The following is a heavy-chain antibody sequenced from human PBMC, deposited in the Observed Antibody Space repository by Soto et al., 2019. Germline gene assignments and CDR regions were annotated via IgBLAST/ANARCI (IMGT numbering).Heavy chain of an antibody. Sequence: EVPLVESGGGLVKPGGSLRRSGAASGFTFSSYSMNWVRHAPGKGLEWVSSISSSSSYIYYADSVKGRFTISRDNAKNSLDLQMNSLSAEDTAVYYCAREVGWELLGLWGQVTLVTVAS. CDR2: ISSSSSYI. J-gene: IGHJ4*02. CDR3: AREVGWELLGL. V-gene: IGHV3-21*01. D-gene: IGHD1-26*01. CDR1: GFTFSSYS.